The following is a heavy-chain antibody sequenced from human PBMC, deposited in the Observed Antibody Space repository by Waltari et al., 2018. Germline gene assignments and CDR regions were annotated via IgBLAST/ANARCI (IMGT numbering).Heavy chain of an antibody. CDR3: ARDRGFYYPEGFDY. D-gene: IGHD3-9*01. Sequence: QVQLQESGPGLVKPSETLSLTCTVSGGSISSYYWSWIRQPPGKGLEWIGYIYYSGGTNSTPSLKSRVTISVDTSKNQFSLKLSSVTAADTAVYYCARDRGFYYPEGFDYWGQGTMVTVSS. CDR1: GGSISSYY. J-gene: IGHJ3*01. CDR2: IYYSGGT. V-gene: IGHV4-59*01.